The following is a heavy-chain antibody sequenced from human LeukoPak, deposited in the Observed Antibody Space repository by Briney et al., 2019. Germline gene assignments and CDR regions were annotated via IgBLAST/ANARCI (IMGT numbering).Heavy chain of an antibody. CDR3: ARAFSASSSTTDY. J-gene: IGHJ4*02. Sequence: ASVKVSCKPSGYIFSNYDINWVRQAPGQGLEWMGWVSGGKGNTKYSEKFQGRITITRDTSATTAYLELSSLRSEDSTVYFCARAFSASSSTTDYWGQGTLVIVSP. D-gene: IGHD6-6*01. V-gene: IGHV1-3*01. CDR1: GYIFSNYD. CDR2: VSGGKGNT.